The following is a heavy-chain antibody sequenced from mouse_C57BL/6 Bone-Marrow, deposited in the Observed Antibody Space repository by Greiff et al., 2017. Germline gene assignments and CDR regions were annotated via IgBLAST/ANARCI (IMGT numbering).Heavy chain of an antibody. D-gene: IGHD2-5*01. J-gene: IGHJ1*03. Sequence: QVQLQQPGAELVQPGASLKMSCKASGYTFTSYWITWVKQRPGQGLEWIGDIYPGSGSTNYNEKFKSKDTLTVDTSSSTAYMQLSSLTSEDTAVYYCARPYYSNYWYFDVWGTGTTVTVSS. CDR1: GYTFTSYW. CDR2: IYPGSGST. CDR3: ARPYYSNYWYFDV. V-gene: IGHV1-55*01.